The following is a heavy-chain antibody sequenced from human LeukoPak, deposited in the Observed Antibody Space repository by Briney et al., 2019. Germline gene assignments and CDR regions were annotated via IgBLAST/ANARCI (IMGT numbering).Heavy chain of an antibody. J-gene: IGHJ4*02. D-gene: IGHD2-2*01. CDR3: ATGRSCTTCYLPDY. CDR2: INQDGGEK. V-gene: IGHV3-7*01. CDR1: GFTFSSYW. Sequence: GGSLRLSCAASGFTFSSYWMSWVRQDPGKGLEWVANINQDGGEKYYVDSVKGRFTISRDNAKNSLYLQMNSLRAEDTAVYHCATGRSCTTCYLPDYWGQGTLVTASS.